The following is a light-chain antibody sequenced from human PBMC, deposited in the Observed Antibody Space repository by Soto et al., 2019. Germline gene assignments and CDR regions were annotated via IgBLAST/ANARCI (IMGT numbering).Light chain of an antibody. J-gene: IGLJ3*02. V-gene: IGLV1-44*01. Sequence: QSALAQPPSASGTPGQRVTISCSGSTSNIGSNTVSWYRQLPGTAPKVLMYGSDQRPSGVPDRFSGFTSGTSASLAISGLQSEDEADYYCAAWDESLKGGVFGGGTKVTVL. CDR1: TSNIGSNT. CDR3: AAWDESLKGGV. CDR2: GSD.